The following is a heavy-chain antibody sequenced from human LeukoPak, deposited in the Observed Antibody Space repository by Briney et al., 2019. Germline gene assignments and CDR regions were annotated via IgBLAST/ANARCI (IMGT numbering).Heavy chain of an antibody. CDR3: AREEPAYYFDY. Sequence: GVSLRLSCAASGFTFSSYAMHWVRQAPGKGLEYVSAISSNGGSTYYANSVKGRFTISRDNSKNTLYLQMGSLRAEDMAVYYCAREEPAYYFDYWGQGTLVTVSS. D-gene: IGHD1-14*01. V-gene: IGHV3-64*01. CDR2: ISSNGGST. J-gene: IGHJ4*02. CDR1: GFTFSSYA.